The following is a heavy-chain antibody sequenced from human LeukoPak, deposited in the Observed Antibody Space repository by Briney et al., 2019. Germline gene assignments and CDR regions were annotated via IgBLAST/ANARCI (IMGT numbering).Heavy chain of an antibody. V-gene: IGHV3-11*04. CDR2: ISSSGSTI. D-gene: IGHD3-22*01. CDR1: GFTFSDYY. Sequence: GGSLRLSCAASGFTFSDYYMSWIRQAPGKGLEWVSYISSSGSTIYYADSVKGRFTISRDNAKNSLYLQMNSLRAEDTAVYYCASRGDDSSGPEGWFDPWGQGTLVTVSS. CDR3: ASRGDDSSGPEGWFDP. J-gene: IGHJ5*02.